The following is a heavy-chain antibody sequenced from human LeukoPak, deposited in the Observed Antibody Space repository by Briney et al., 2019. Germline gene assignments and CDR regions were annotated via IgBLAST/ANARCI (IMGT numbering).Heavy chain of an antibody. Sequence: SETLSLTCTVSGGSISSYYWSWIRQPPGKGLEWIGYIYYSGSTNYNPSLKSRVTISVDTSKNQFSLKLSSVTAADTAVYYCARDQRDYYGSGSYQGDGMDVWGQGTTVTVSS. CDR2: IYYSGST. CDR1: GGSISSYY. J-gene: IGHJ6*02. V-gene: IGHV4-59*01. D-gene: IGHD3-10*01. CDR3: ARDQRDYYGSGSYQGDGMDV.